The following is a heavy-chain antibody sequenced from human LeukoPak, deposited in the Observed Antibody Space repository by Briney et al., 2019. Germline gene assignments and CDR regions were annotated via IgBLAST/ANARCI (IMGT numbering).Heavy chain of an antibody. D-gene: IGHD3-3*01. CDR2: IYTSGST. CDR1: GGSISSYY. CDR3: ARDRFLGWLWAFDI. J-gene: IGHJ3*02. V-gene: IGHV4-4*07. Sequence: PSETLSLTCTVSGGSISSYYWSWIRQPAGKGLEWIGRIYTSGSTNYNPSLESRVTISVDKSKNQFSLKLSPVTAADTAVYYCARDRFLGWLWAFDIWGQGTMVTVSS.